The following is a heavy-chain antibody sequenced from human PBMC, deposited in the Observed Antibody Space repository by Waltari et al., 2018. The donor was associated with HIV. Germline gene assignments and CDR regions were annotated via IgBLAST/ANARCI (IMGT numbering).Heavy chain of an antibody. V-gene: IGHV5-51*03. CDR2: IYPADSDT. CDR3: AKLQNGFDF. Sequence: EVQLVQSGAELKKPGESLRISCKGSGYRFLSHWIGWVRQKPGKGLDCVCIIYPADSDTKYSPSFQGQVTISADKSIGTAYLHWSSLKVADTAMYYCAKLQNGFDFWGQGTRLTVSS. CDR1: GYRFLSHW. J-gene: IGHJ3*01.